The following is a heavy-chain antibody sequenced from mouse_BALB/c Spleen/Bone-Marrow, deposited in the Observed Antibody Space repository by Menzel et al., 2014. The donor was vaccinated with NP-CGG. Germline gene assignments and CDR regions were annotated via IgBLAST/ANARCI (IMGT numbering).Heavy chain of an antibody. Sequence: EVQRVESGAELVKPGASVKLSCTASGFNIXDTYMHWVKQRPEQGLEWIGRIDPANGNTKYDPKFQGKATITADTSSNTAYLQLSSLTSEDTAAYYCARGGTTATWYFDVWGAGTTVTVSS. CDR3: ARGGTTATWYFDV. CDR2: IDPANGNT. V-gene: IGHV14-3*02. D-gene: IGHD1-2*01. J-gene: IGHJ1*01. CDR1: GFNIXDTY.